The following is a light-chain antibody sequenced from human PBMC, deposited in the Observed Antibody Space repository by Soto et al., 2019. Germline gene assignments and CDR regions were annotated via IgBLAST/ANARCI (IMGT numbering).Light chain of an antibody. CDR1: QSVSSN. CDR3: QQRSNWPRT. CDR2: GAS. J-gene: IGKJ1*01. Sequence: EVVMTQSPATLSVSRGDRATLSCRASQSVSSNLAWYQQKPVHGPRLLIYGASTRATGFPARFSGSGSGTEFTLTISSLQSEDFAVYSCQQRSNWPRTFGQGTKVDIK. V-gene: IGKV3-15*01.